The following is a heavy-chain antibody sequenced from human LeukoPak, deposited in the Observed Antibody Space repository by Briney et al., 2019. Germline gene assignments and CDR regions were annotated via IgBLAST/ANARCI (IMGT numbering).Heavy chain of an antibody. CDR2: ISAYNGNT. J-gene: IGHJ4*02. Sequence: ASVKVSCKASGYTFSTHGISWVRQAPGQGLEWMGWISAYNGNTNYAQNLQGRVTMTTDTSTTTAYMELRSLRSDDTAVYYCARETYYGSGSYYMDYWGQGTLVTVSS. V-gene: IGHV1-18*01. CDR1: GYTFSTHG. D-gene: IGHD3-10*01. CDR3: ARETYYGSGSYYMDY.